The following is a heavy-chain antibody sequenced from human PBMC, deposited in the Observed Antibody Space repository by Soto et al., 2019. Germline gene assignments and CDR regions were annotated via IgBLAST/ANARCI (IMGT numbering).Heavy chain of an antibody. V-gene: IGHV3-21*01. CDR2: ISSSSSYI. CDR1: GFTFSSYS. D-gene: IGHD3-9*01. Sequence: EVQLVESGGGLVKPGGSLRLSCAASGFTFSSYSMNWVRQAPGKGLEWVSSISSSSSYIYYADSVKGRFTISRDNAKTSLYLQMNSLRAEDTAVYYCARGYFGPKDAFDIWGQGTMVTVSS. J-gene: IGHJ3*02. CDR3: ARGYFGPKDAFDI.